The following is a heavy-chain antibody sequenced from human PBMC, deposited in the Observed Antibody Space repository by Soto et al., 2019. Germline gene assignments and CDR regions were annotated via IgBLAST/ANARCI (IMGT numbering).Heavy chain of an antibody. Sequence: QVQLVQSGAEVKKPGSSVKVSCKASGGTFSSYAISWVRQAPGQGLEWMGGIIPIFGTANYAQKFQGRVTITADESTSTAYMELSSLRSEDTAVYYCARGDYYYSSAPNRYFDYWGQGTLVTVSS. CDR2: IIPIFGTA. J-gene: IGHJ4*02. CDR1: GGTFSSYA. V-gene: IGHV1-69*12. CDR3: ARGDYYYSSAPNRYFDY. D-gene: IGHD3-22*01.